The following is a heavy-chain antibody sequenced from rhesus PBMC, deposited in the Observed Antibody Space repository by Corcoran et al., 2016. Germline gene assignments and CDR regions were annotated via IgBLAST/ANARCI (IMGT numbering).Heavy chain of an antibody. D-gene: IGHD6-25*01. J-gene: IGHJ4*01. CDR3: RGGNWEVDY. CDR1: GFTFRSYG. V-gene: IGHV3S5*01. CDR2: INSDGGST. Sequence: EVQLVETGGGLVQPGGSLKLSCVASGFTFRSYGMSWVRQAPGKGLEWVSGINSDGGSTYYADSMKGRFTRSREKSKNTLSLQMNSLRPEDTAVYDCRGGNWEVDYWGQGVLVTVSS.